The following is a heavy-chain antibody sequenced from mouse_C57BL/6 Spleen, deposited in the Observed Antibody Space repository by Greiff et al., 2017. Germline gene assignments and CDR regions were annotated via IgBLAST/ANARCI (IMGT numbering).Heavy chain of an antibody. V-gene: IGHV1-9*01. CDR1: GYTFTGYW. CDR2: ILPGSGST. Sequence: VQLVESGAELMKPGASVKLSCKATGYTFTGYWIEWVKQRPGHGLEWIGEILPGSGSTNYNEKFKGKATFTAATSSNTAYMQLSSLTTEDSASYYCARSMPPFAYWGQGTLVTVSA. CDR3: ARSMPPFAY. J-gene: IGHJ3*01.